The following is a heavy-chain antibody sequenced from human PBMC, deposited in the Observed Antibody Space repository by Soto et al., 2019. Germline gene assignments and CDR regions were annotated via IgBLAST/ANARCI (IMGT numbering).Heavy chain of an antibody. CDR3: AKDLEQWRRYSWFDP. Sequence: QVQLVESGGGVVQPGSSLRLSCAASGFTFSNYGMHWVRQAPGKGLEWVAVISYDGSNKYNADSVKGRFTISRDNSKNTLYLQMNSLRAEDTAVYYCAKDLEQWRRYSWFDPWGQGTLVTVSS. CDR2: ISYDGSNK. J-gene: IGHJ5*02. D-gene: IGHD6-19*01. CDR1: GFTFSNYG. V-gene: IGHV3-30*18.